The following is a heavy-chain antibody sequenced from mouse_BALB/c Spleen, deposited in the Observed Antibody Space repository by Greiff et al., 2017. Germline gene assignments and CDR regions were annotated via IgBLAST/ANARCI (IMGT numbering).Heavy chain of an antibody. V-gene: IGHV5-6*01. CDR3: ARQTANKPKSNYFDY. J-gene: IGHJ2*01. CDR1: GFTFSSYG. CDR2: ISSGGSYT. D-gene: IGHD1-2*01. Sequence: EVKLLESGGDLVKPGGSLKLSCAASGFTFSSYGMSWVRQTPDKRLEWVATISSGGSYTYYPDSVKGRFTISRDNAKNTLYLQMSSLKSEDTAMYYCARQTANKPKSNYFDYWGQGTTLTVSS.